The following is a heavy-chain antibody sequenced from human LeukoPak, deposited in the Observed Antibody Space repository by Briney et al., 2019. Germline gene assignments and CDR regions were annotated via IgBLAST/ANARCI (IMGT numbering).Heavy chain of an antibody. V-gene: IGHV1-69*06. Sequence: GASVKVSCKASGGTFSSYAISWVRQAPGQGLEWMGGIIPIFGTANYAQKFQGRVTITADKSTSTAYMELSSLRSEDTAVYYCARDLDPRPYGDYNNWFDPWGQGTLVTVSS. CDR2: IIPIFGTA. CDR3: ARDLDPRPYGDYNNWFDP. CDR1: GGTFSSYA. D-gene: IGHD4-17*01. J-gene: IGHJ5*02.